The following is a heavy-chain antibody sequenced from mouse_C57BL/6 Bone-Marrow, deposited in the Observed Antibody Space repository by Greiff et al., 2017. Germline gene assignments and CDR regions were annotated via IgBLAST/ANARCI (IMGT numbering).Heavy chain of an antibody. V-gene: IGHV1-59*01. CDR2: IDPSDSYT. Sequence: QVQLQQPGAELVRPGTSVKLSCKASGYTFTSYWMHWVKQRPGQGLEWIGVIDPSDSYTNYNQKFKGKATLTVDTSSSTAYMQLSNLTSEDSAVYYCARGFITTVVAPPWFAYWGQGTLVTVSA. D-gene: IGHD1-1*01. J-gene: IGHJ3*01. CDR1: GYTFTSYW. CDR3: ARGFITTVVAPPWFAY.